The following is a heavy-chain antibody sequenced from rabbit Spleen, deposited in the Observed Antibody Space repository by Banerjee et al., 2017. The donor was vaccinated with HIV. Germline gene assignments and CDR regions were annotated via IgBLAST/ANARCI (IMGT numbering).Heavy chain of an antibody. CDR2: IVPIFGVT. D-gene: IGHD1-1*01. CDR1: GFDFSTYS. CDR3: ARDLTGVIGWNFGW. J-gene: IGHJ4*01. Sequence: QEQLVESGGGLVQPGGSLKLSCKASGFDFSTYSMSWVRQAPGKGLEWIGYIVPIFGVTYYANWAKGRFTFSKTSSTTVTLQVTSLTAADTATYFCARDLTGVIGWNFGWWGPGTLVTVS. V-gene: IGHV1S45*01.